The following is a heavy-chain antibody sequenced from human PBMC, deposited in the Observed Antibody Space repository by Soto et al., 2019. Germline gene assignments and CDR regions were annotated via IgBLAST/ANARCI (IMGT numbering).Heavy chain of an antibody. CDR1: GYTFTSYG. Sequence: QVQLVQSGAEVKKPGASVKVSCKASGYTFTSYGLSWVRQAPGQGLEWMGRISAYNYNTNYAQKPPGRGPNATGPTTSKGQLEAKSLRSYENAVDYRAGRGGGPGTWFGPLGPGTLVTVSS. CDR2: ISAYNYNT. J-gene: IGHJ5*02. D-gene: IGHD3-16*01. CDR3: AGRGGGPGTWFGP. V-gene: IGHV1-18*01.